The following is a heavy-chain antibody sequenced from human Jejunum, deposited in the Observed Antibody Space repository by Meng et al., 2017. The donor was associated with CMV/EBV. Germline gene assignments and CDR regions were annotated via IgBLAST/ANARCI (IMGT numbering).Heavy chain of an antibody. J-gene: IGHJ4*02. CDR2: IGSGGSPT. CDR3: ARSGGTGVVVAGATVEFDY. D-gene: IGHD2-15*01. CDR1: FRVFY. V-gene: IGHV3-11*04. Sequence: FRVFYPSCIPQPPGRALEWISYIGSGGSPTYCVDSVKGRFTISRDNAENSLYLQMNSLRAEDTAVYYCARSGGTGVVVAGATVEFDYWGLGTLVTVSS.